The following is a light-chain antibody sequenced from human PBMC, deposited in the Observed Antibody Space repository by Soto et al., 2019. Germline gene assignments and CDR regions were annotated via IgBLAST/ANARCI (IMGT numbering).Light chain of an antibody. J-gene: IGLJ3*02. CDR3: SAYTARSTLV. V-gene: IGLV2-14*01. CDR1: SSDVGGYSY. CDR2: DVS. Sequence: QSVLTQPASVSGSPGQSITISCTGTSSDVGGYSYVSWYQQLPGKAPKLMIYDVSDRPSGVSNRFSGSKSGNTASLTISGLQAEDEADYYCSAYTARSTLVFGGGTKVTVL.